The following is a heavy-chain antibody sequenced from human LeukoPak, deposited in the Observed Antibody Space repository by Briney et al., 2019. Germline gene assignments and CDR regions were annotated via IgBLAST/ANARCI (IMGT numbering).Heavy chain of an antibody. CDR1: GFTFSSTW. D-gene: IGHD3/OR15-3a*01. J-gene: IGHJ5*02. Sequence: GGSLRLSCAASGFTFSSTWMHWVRQVPGKGLVWVARINSDGISTSYADSVKGRFTISRDNAKNTLYLQMNSLRAEDTAVYFCAGETGTGFDPWGQGTLVTVS. CDR2: INSDGIST. V-gene: IGHV3-74*01. CDR3: AGETGTGFDP.